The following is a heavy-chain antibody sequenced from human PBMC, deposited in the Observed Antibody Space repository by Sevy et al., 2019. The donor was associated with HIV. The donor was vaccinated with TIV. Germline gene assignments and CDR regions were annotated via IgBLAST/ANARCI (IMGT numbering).Heavy chain of an antibody. CDR1: GFSFSRFW. Sequence: GGSLRLSCAASGFSFSRFWMHWVRQAPGKGLVWVSRINSDETSTSYADSVKGRFTISRDNARPTLFLQMNSLTVEDTAVYYCARRDGYTRRAFDMWGQGTMVTVSS. D-gene: IGHD5-12*01. CDR2: INSDETST. CDR3: ARRDGYTRRAFDM. J-gene: IGHJ3*02. V-gene: IGHV3-74*01.